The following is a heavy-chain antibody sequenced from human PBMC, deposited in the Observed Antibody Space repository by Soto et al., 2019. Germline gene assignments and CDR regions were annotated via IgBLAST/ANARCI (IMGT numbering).Heavy chain of an antibody. Sequence: SETLSLTCSVSSGAMNRYYWNWIRQSPREGLQRICYIYYTGSTIYSPSLRSRVTISLDMSKNQFSLKRSSVTAADTAVYYCAREVGASPDYFDSWGQGTLVTVSS. J-gene: IGHJ4*02. CDR3: AREVGASPDYFDS. CDR1: SGAMNRYY. D-gene: IGHD3-10*01. V-gene: IGHV4-59*01. CDR2: IYYTGST.